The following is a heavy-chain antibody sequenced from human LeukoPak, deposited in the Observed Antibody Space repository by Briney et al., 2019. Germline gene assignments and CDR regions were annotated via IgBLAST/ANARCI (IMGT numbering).Heavy chain of an antibody. Sequence: GESLRLSCAASGFTFSSYSMSWVRQAPGKGLEWVSSIRSTGTDIYYADSVKGRFTISRDNVETSLSLQMNSLRAEDTAVYYCARDYNLDYWGQGTLVTVSS. CDR3: ARDYNLDY. V-gene: IGHV3-21*06. D-gene: IGHD5-24*01. CDR2: IRSTGTDI. CDR1: GFTFSSYS. J-gene: IGHJ4*02.